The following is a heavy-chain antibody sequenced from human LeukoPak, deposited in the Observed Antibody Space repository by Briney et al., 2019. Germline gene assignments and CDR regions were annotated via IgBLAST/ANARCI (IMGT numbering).Heavy chain of an antibody. V-gene: IGHV4-39*01. CDR3: ARRQTGYSLI. Sequence: SESLSLTCTVSGGSISSSSYYWGWIRQPPGKGLEWIGSIYYSGSTYYNPSLKSRVTISVDTSKTQFSLKLSSVTAADTAVYYCARRQTGYSLIWGQGTMVTVSS. J-gene: IGHJ3*02. CDR1: GGSISSSSYY. CDR2: IYYSGST. D-gene: IGHD5-18*01.